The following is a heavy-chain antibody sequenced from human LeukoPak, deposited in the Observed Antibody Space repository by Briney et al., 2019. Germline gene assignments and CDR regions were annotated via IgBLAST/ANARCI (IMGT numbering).Heavy chain of an antibody. CDR3: APDLRGSAWSLDD. J-gene: IGHJ4*02. Sequence: GESLRLSCAASGFTFSSYAMSWVRQAPGKGLEWVSLISGSGASTYYPDSVKGRFTISRDNSKNTLSLQMNSLRAEDTAVYYCAPDLRGSAWSLDDWGQGTLVTVSS. CDR2: ISGSGAST. V-gene: IGHV3-23*01. D-gene: IGHD6-13*01. CDR1: GFTFSSYA.